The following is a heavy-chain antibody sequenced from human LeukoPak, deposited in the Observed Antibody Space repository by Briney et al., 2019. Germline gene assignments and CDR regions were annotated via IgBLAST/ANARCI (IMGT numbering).Heavy chain of an antibody. D-gene: IGHD2-15*01. J-gene: IGHJ4*02. CDR3: AKSERRLEYCSGGSCYLFDY. V-gene: IGHV3-30*18. Sequence: PGRSLRLSCAASRFTFSSYGMHWVRQAPGKGLEWVAVISFDGGNKYYADSVKGRFTISRDNSKNTLYLQINSLRAEDTAVYYCAKSERRLEYCSGGSCYLFDYWGQGTLVTVSS. CDR1: RFTFSSYG. CDR2: ISFDGGNK.